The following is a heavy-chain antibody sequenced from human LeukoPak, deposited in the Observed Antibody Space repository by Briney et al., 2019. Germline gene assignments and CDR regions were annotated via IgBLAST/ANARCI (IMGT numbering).Heavy chain of an antibody. CDR3: AKDRQWLRVTTFDY. CDR1: GFTFSSYA. D-gene: IGHD6-19*01. CDR2: LSGSGGST. J-gene: IGHJ4*02. V-gene: IGHV3-23*01. Sequence: PGGSLRLSCAASGFTFSSYAMSWVRQAPGKGLEWVSALSGSGGSTYYADSVKGRFTISRDNSKNTLYLQMNSLRAEDTAVYYCAKDRQWLRVTTFDYWGQGTLVTVSS.